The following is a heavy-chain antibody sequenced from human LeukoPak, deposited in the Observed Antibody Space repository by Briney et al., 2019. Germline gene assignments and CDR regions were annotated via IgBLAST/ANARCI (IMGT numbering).Heavy chain of an antibody. V-gene: IGHV3-33*01. CDR2: IWYDGSNK. CDR3: ARDLYCSGGSCLNLFDY. CDR1: GFTFSSYG. J-gene: IGHJ4*02. Sequence: PGGSLRLSCAASGFTFSSYGMHWVRQAPSKGLEWVAVIWYDGSNKYYADSVKGRFTISRDNSKSTLYLQMNSLRAEDTAVYYCARDLYCSGGSCLNLFDYWGQGTLVTVSS. D-gene: IGHD2-15*01.